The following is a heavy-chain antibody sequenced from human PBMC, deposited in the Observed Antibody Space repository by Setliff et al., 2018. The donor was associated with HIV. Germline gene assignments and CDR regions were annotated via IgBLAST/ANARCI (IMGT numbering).Heavy chain of an antibody. J-gene: IGHJ4*02. Sequence: SETLSLTCTVSGGSISSGSYFWTWIRQPAGKGLEWIGRIYTSGSTNYNPSLKSRVTISVDTSKNQFSLKLSSVTAADTAVYYCAILRGYSYGYFFDYWGQGMLVTVSS. D-gene: IGHD5-18*01. V-gene: IGHV4-61*02. CDR3: AILRGYSYGYFFDY. CDR1: GGSISSGSYF. CDR2: IYTSGST.